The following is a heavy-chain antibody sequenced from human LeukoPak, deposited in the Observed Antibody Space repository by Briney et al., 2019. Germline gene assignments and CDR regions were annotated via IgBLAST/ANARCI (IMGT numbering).Heavy chain of an antibody. Sequence: GGSLRLSCAASGFTFDDYGMNWVRQAPGKGLEWVSGITWSGGSTGYTDSVKGRFTISRDNAKNSLYLQMNSLRAEDTALYYCARDLLRIGELWENWFDPWGQGTLVTVSS. CDR2: ITWSGGST. CDR1: GFTFDDYG. J-gene: IGHJ5*02. V-gene: IGHV3-20*04. CDR3: ARDLLRIGELWENWFDP. D-gene: IGHD3-10*01.